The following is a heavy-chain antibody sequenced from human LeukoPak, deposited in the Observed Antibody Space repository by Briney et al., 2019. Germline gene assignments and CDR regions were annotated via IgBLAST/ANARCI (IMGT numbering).Heavy chain of an antibody. V-gene: IGHV4-39*01. D-gene: IGHD3-3*01. CDR2: IYYSGST. Sequence: SETLSLTCTVSGGSISSSSYYWGWIRQPPGKGLEWIGSIYYSGSTYYNPSLKSRVTISVDTSKNQFSLKLSSVTAADTAVCHCARSFGYYDFWSGYSADYWGQGTLVTVSS. CDR1: GGSISSSSYY. J-gene: IGHJ4*02. CDR3: ARSFGYYDFWSGYSADY.